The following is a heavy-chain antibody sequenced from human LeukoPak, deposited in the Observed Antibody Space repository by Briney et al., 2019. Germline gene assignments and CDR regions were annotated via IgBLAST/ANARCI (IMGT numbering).Heavy chain of an antibody. CDR3: ARTLDFYDSSGPLDY. J-gene: IGHJ4*02. CDR2: IHPSDSDT. V-gene: IGHV5-51*01. CDR1: GYTFTNSW. Sequence: GESLKISCKTSGYTFTNSWIGWVRQMPGKGLEWMGIIHPSDSDTKYSPSFQGQVTISPDESISTAYLQWSSLKASDTAVYYCARTLDFYDSSGPLDYWGQGTLVTVS. D-gene: IGHD3-22*01.